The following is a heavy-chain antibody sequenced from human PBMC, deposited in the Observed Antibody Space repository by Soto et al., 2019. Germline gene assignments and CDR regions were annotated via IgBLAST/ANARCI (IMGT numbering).Heavy chain of an antibody. Sequence: PGGFLRLSCVASGFTFSSYTMNWVRQAPGKGLEWISYITYDTSTAYYADSVKGRFTISRDNAQNSLYLQMNSLRDEDTAVYYCARRVDWNGLGAGYYYDMYYFDYWGQGTLVTVSS. CDR2: ITYDTSTA. D-gene: IGHD3-22*01. V-gene: IGHV3-48*02. CDR1: GFTFSSYT. J-gene: IGHJ4*02. CDR3: ARRVDWNGLGAGYYYDMYYFDY.